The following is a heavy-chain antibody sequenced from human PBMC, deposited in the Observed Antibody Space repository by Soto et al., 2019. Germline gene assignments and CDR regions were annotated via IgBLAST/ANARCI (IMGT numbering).Heavy chain of an antibody. D-gene: IGHD6-13*01. CDR1: GGSFSGYY. V-gene: IGHV4-34*01. CDR2: INHSGST. J-gene: IGHJ3*02. CDR3: ARGIAVPSSWADAFDI. Sequence: SETLSLTCAVYGGSFSGYYWSWIRQPPGKGLEWIGEINHSGSTNYNPSLKSRVTISVDTSKNQFSLKLSSVTAADTAVYYCARGIAVPSSWADAFDIWGQGTMVTVSS.